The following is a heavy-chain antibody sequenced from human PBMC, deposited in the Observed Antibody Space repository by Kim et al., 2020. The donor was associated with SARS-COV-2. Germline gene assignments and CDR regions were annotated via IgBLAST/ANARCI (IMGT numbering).Heavy chain of an antibody. V-gene: IGHV1-18*01. Sequence: ASVKVSCKASGYTFTSYGISWVRQAPGQGLEWMGWISAYNGNTNYAQKLQGRVTMTTDTSTSTAYMELRSLRSDDTAVYYCARASGGNIEWGYYYYGMDVWGQGTTVTVSS. CDR1: GYTFTSYG. J-gene: IGHJ6*02. CDR2: ISAYNGNT. CDR3: ARASGGNIEWGYYYYGMDV. D-gene: IGHD2-15*01.